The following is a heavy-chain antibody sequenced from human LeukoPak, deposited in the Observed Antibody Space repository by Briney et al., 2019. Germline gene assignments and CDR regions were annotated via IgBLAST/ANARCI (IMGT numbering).Heavy chain of an antibody. CDR3: ARGMMGYSSSWYGVNWFDP. V-gene: IGHV4-61*02. CDR1: GGSISSGSYY. D-gene: IGHD6-13*01. Sequence: ASETLSLTCTVSGGSISSGSYYWSWIRQPAGKGLEWIGRIYTSGSTNYNPSLKSRVTISVDTSKNQFSLKLSSVTAADTAVYYCARGMMGYSSSWYGVNWFDPWGQGTLVTVSS. J-gene: IGHJ5*02. CDR2: IYTSGST.